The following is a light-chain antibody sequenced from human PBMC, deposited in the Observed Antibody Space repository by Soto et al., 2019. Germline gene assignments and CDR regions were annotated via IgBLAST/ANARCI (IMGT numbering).Light chain of an antibody. CDR3: QQYNSAPRT. V-gene: IGKV3-15*01. CDR2: GAS. J-gene: IGKJ1*01. CDR1: QSVSSH. Sequence: EIVMTQSPATLSVSPGERATLSCRASQSVSSHLAWDKHKPGQAPRLLIYGASTRATSIPARYSGSGSGKEITLTISSLASEDLAVYYDQQYNSAPRTFGQGTKVEVK.